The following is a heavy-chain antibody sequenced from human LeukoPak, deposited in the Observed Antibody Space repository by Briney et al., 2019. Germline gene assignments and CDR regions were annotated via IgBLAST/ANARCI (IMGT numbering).Heavy chain of an antibody. CDR2: ISSSGSTI. D-gene: IGHD5-18*01. V-gene: IGHV3-48*03. CDR3: ASGTRGYSYGQFDY. CDR1: GFTFSSYE. J-gene: IGHJ4*02. Sequence: GGSLRLPCAASGFTFSSYEMNWVRQAPGKGLEWVSYISSSGSTIYYADSVKGRFTISRDNARNSLYLQMNSLRAEDTAVYYCASGTRGYSYGQFDYWGQGTLVTVSS.